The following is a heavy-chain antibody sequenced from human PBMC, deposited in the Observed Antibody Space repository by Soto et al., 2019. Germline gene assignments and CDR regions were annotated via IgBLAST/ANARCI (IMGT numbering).Heavy chain of an antibody. CDR2: IIPIFNST. CDR1: GSRFSNYV. Sequence: SVKVSCKVSGSRFSNYVISWVRQAPGHGLEWLGRIIPIFNSTKYAQSFQGRVTITADKSTSTASLELSSLRSDDTAVYHCAREGRGKKAGYNGLVSLGYWGQGTLVTVSS. J-gene: IGHJ4*02. V-gene: IGHV1-69*06. D-gene: IGHD2-2*02. CDR3: AREGRGKKAGYNGLVSLGY.